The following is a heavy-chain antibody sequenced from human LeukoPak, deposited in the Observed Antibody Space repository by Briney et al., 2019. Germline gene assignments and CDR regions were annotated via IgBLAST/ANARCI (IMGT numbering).Heavy chain of an antibody. CDR1: GFIFSSYG. CDR2: ISYDGGNI. J-gene: IGHJ4*02. V-gene: IGHV3-30*18. D-gene: IGHD2-8*01. Sequence: GGSLRLSCAASGFIFSSYGMHWDCQAPGKGLEWVAVISYDGGNISYTDSVKGRFTISRDNSKNTLYLQMNSLRAEDTAVYYCAKWARYCTNGVCYYFDYWGQGTLVTVSS. CDR3: AKWARYCTNGVCYYFDY.